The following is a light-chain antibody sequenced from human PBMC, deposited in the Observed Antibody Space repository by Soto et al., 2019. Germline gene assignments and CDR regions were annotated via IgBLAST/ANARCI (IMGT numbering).Light chain of an antibody. J-gene: IGLJ3*02. CDR1: SSNIGAGYD. Sequence: QAVVTQPPSVSGAPGQRVTISCTGSSSNIGAGYDVHWYQQLPGTAPKLLIYGNSNRPSGVPDRFSGSKSGTSASLAITGLQAEDEADYYCQSYDSSLSGSGLVLGGGTKVTVL. CDR3: QSYDSSLSGSGLV. V-gene: IGLV1-40*01. CDR2: GNS.